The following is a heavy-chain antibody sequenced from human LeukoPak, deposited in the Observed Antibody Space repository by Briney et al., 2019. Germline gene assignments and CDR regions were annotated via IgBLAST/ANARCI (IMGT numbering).Heavy chain of an antibody. D-gene: IGHD6-13*01. Sequence: SVKVSCKASGGTFSSYAISWVRQAPGQGLEWMGGIIPIFGTANYAQEFQGRVTITADESTSTAYMELSSLRSEGTAVYYCARTGYSSSWYGGQGDDYYGMDVWGQGTTVTASS. J-gene: IGHJ6*02. V-gene: IGHV1-69*13. CDR3: ARTGYSSSWYGGQGDDYYGMDV. CDR2: IIPIFGTA. CDR1: GGTFSSYA.